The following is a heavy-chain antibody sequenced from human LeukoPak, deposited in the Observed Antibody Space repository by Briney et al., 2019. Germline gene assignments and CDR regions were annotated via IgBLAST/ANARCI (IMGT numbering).Heavy chain of an antibody. J-gene: IGHJ2*01. Sequence: KPSETLSLTCTVSGGSISSYFWSWIRQPPGKALEWIGYIYYSGSTNYNPSLKSRVTISVDPSKNQFSLKLNSVTAADTAVYYCAKTVAGYWYFDLWGRGTLVTVSS. D-gene: IGHD6-19*01. CDR1: GGSISSYF. CDR3: AKTVAGYWYFDL. V-gene: IGHV4-59*08. CDR2: IYYSGST.